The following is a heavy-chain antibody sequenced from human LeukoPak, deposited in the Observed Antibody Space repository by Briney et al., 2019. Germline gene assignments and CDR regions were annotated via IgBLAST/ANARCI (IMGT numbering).Heavy chain of an antibody. CDR3: AREGAARANYYYYYYMDV. J-gene: IGHJ6*03. D-gene: IGHD6-6*01. CDR1: GGSISSSSYY. CDR2: IYYSGST. V-gene: IGHV4-39*07. Sequence: SETLSLTCTVSGGSISSSSYYWGWIRQPPGKGLEWIGRIYYSGSTYYNPSLKSRVTISVDTSKNQFSLKLSSVTAADTAVYYCAREGAARANYYYYYYMDVWGKGTTVTVSS.